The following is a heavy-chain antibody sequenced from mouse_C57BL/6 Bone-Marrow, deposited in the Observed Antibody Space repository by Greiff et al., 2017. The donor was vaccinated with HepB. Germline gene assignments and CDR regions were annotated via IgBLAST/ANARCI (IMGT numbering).Heavy chain of an antibody. J-gene: IGHJ3*01. CDR2: IYPRSGNT. D-gene: IGHD1-1*01. CDR3: ARSRTTVVAPFAY. CDR1: GYTFTSYG. V-gene: IGHV1-81*01. Sequence: LVESGAELARPGASVKLSCKASGYTFTSYGISWVKQRTGQGLEWIGEIYPRSGNTYYNEKFKGKATLTADKSSSTAYMELRSLTSEDSAVYFCARSRTTVVAPFAYWGQGTLDTVSA.